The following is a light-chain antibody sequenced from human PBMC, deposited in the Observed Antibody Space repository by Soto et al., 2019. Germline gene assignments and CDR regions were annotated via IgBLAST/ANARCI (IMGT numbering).Light chain of an antibody. CDR2: SNN. V-gene: IGLV1-44*01. J-gene: IGLJ2*01. CDR1: SSNIGSNT. CDR3: AAWEDRLNGAV. Sequence: QSVLTQPPSASGTPGQRVTISCSGSSSNIGSNTVNWYQQLPGTAPKLLIYSNNQRPSGVPDRFSGSKSGTSASLAISGLQSEDEADYYCAAWEDRLNGAVFGGGTKLTVL.